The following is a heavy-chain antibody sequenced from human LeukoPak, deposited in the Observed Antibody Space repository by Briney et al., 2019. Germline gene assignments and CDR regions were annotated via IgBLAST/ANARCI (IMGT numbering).Heavy chain of an antibody. J-gene: IGHJ6*04. CDR1: GYTFTGYY. V-gene: IGHV1-2*02. Sequence: ASVKVSCKASGYTFTGYYMHWVRQAPGQGLEWMGWINPNSGGTNYAQKFRGRVTMTRDTSISTAYMELSRLRSDDTAVYYCAKARGLYCSSTSCYDCDVWGKGTTVTVSS. CDR2: INPNSGGT. CDR3: AKARGLYCSSTSCYDCDV. D-gene: IGHD2-2*01.